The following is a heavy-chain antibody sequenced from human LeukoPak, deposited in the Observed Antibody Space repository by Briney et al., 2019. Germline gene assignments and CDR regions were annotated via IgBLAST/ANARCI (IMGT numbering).Heavy chain of an antibody. CDR3: ARSAARLRYYYAMDV. Sequence: GGSLRLSCAASGFNFNDSGMHWVRQAPGKGLEWVAVIWYDGSEKYYADSVKGRLTISRHNSKNTLYLQMSSLRAEDTAVYFCARSAARLRYYYAMDVWGQGTTVTVCS. CDR2: IWYDGSEK. CDR1: GFNFNDSG. D-gene: IGHD6-6*01. J-gene: IGHJ6*02. V-gene: IGHV3-33*01.